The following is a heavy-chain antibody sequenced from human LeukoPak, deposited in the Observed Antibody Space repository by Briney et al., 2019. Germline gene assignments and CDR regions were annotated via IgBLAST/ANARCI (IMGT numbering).Heavy chain of an antibody. CDR1: GFTFSSYW. D-gene: IGHD3-22*01. J-gene: IGHJ4*02. Sequence: QAGGSLRLSCAASGFTFSSYWMSWVRQAPGKGLEWVANIKQDGSEKYYVDSVKGRFTISRDNSKNTLYLQMNSLRAEDTAVYYCAKDSYYDSSGYFDYWGQGTLVTVSS. CDR2: IKQDGSEK. V-gene: IGHV3-7*03. CDR3: AKDSYYDSSGYFDY.